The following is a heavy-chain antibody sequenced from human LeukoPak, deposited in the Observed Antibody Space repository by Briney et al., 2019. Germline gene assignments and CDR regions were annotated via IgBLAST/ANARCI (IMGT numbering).Heavy chain of an antibody. CDR1: GGSISSRTYY. CDR3: TRGSIAYYYMDV. J-gene: IGHJ6*03. D-gene: IGHD3-22*01. V-gene: IGHV4-39*07. CDR2: IFYSGDT. Sequence: SETLSLTCTVSGGSISSRTYYWGWIRQPPGKGLEWIGSIFYSGDTYYNPSLKSRVTMSVDTSNNQFSLKLSSVTAADTAVYYCTRGSIAYYYMDVWGKGTTVTISS.